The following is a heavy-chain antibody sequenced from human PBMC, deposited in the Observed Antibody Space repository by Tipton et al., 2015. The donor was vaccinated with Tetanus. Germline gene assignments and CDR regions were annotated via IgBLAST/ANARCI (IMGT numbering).Heavy chain of an antibody. CDR2: ISPDGVLA. D-gene: IGHD3-16*01. Sequence: SLRLSCAASGFTFSSNWMNWVRQVPGKGLEWVPNISPDGVLARSVDSLKDRFTVSRDNAKNSLFLQMNNLRVEDTAVYYCLSWGASGNHWSQGTLVTVSS. J-gene: IGHJ5*02. V-gene: IGHV3-7*01. CDR1: GFTFSSNW. CDR3: LSWGASGNH.